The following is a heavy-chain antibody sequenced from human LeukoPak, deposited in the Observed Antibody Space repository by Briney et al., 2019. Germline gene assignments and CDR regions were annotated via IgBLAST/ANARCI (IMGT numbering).Heavy chain of an antibody. CDR2: ISGDGGST. V-gene: IGHV3-43*02. CDR3: AKGMLEYSMLEIDY. J-gene: IGHJ4*02. D-gene: IGHD6-6*01. CDR1: GFTFDDYA. Sequence: PGGSLRLSCAASGFTFDDYAMDWVRQAPRKGLEWVSLISGDGGSTYYADSVKGRFTISRDNSKNSLYLQMNSLRTEDTALYYCAKGMLEYSMLEIDYWGQGTLVTVSS.